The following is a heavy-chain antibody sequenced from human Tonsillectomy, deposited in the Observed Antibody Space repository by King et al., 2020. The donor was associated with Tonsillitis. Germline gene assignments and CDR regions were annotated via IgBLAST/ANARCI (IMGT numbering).Heavy chain of an antibody. D-gene: IGHD4-17*01. CDR3: AKVMTTVTTYYYYYMDV. CDR2: ISGSGGGT. CDR1: GFTFSNYA. V-gene: IGHV3-23*04. Sequence: VQLVESGGGLVQPGGSLRLSCAASGFTFSNYAMSWVRQAPGKGLEWVSAISGSGGGTYYADSVNGRFTISRDNSKNTLYLQMNSLRAEDTAVYYCAKVMTTVTTYYYYYMDVWGKGTTVTVSS. J-gene: IGHJ6*03.